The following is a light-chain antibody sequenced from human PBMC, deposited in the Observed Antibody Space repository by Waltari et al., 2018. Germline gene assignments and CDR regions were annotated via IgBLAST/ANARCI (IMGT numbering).Light chain of an antibody. J-gene: IGLJ3*02. CDR2: DVN. CDR1: TTDVGGYNY. CDR3: CSYAGRSWV. Sequence: QSALTQPRSVSGSPGQSVTISCTGTTTDVGGYNYVSWYQQHPGKAPKVIIYDVNQRPSGVPDRFSGSQSSNTASLTISGLQAEDEADYFCCSYAGRSWVFGGGTKLTVL. V-gene: IGLV2-11*01.